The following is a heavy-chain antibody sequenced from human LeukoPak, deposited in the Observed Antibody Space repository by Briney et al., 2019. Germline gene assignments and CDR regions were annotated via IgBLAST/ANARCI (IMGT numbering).Heavy chain of an antibody. CDR1: GYTFTGYY. D-gene: IGHD3-22*01. V-gene: IGHV1-2*02. CDR2: INPNSGGT. CDR3: AREPYYYDSSGYFDY. Sequence: ASVKVSCKASGYTFTGYYMHWVRQAPGQGLEWMGWINPNSGGTNYAQKFQGRVTMTRDTSISTAYMELSSLRSEDTAVYYCAREPYYYDSSGYFDYWGQGTLVTVSS. J-gene: IGHJ4*02.